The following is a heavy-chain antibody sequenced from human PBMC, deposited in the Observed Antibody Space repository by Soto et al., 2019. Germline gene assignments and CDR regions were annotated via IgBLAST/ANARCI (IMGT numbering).Heavy chain of an antibody. V-gene: IGHV4-4*02. CDR1: GGSVSSGAW. CDR3: TRMLIIVTDYNYGLDV. D-gene: IGHD2-21*01. Sequence: QVQLQESGPELVKPSGTLSLTCAVSGGSVSSGAWWTWVRQSPGKGLEWIGDIYHGGRTNYNPSLKSRVAISLDKSKNQFSLKLSSVTAADMAMYYCTRMLIIVTDYNYGLDVWGRGTTVTVSS. J-gene: IGHJ6*02. CDR2: IYHGGRT.